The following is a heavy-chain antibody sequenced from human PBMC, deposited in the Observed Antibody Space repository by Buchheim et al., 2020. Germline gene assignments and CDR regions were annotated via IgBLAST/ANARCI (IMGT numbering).Heavy chain of an antibody. D-gene: IGHD2-15*01. CDR3: ARWGYGVVVAAREHGHNWFDP. CDR2: INPNSGGT. Sequence: QVQLVQSGAEVKKPGASVKVSCKASGYTFTGYYMHWVRQAPGQELEWMGRINPNSGGTNYAQKFQGRVTMTRDTSISTAYMELSRLRSDDTAVYYCARWGYGVVVAAREHGHNWFDPWGQGTL. J-gene: IGHJ5*02. V-gene: IGHV1-2*06. CDR1: GYTFTGYY.